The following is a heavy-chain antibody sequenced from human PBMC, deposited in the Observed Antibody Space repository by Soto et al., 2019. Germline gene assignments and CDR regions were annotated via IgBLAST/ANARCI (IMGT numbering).Heavy chain of an antibody. CDR1: GDSMNNYY. J-gene: IGHJ3*01. Sequence: QVQLQESGPGLVKASETLSLTCSVSGDSMNNYYWSWIRQPPGKGLEWIGYIYHNGATNYNSSLKSRVAISTDTSKNQFSLRLSSVTAADTAVYYCARWGAVVTAIPNAFDLWGQGTMATVSS. CDR3: ARWGAVVTAIPNAFDL. CDR2: IYHNGAT. V-gene: IGHV4-59*01. D-gene: IGHD2-21*02.